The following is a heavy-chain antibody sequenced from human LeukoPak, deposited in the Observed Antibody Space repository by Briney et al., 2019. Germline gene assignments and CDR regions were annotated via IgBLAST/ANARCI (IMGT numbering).Heavy chain of an antibody. CDR1: GFTVSDNY. V-gene: IGHV3-53*01. Sequence: PGGSLRLSCAASGFTVSDNYMSWVRQAPGKGLEWVSVMYSGGDTYYADSVKGRFTFSRDISKNTLYLQMNGLRTEDTAMYFCARTNPRFFYYMDVWGKGTTVTVSS. J-gene: IGHJ6*03. CDR3: ARTNPRFFYYMDV. CDR2: MYSGGDT.